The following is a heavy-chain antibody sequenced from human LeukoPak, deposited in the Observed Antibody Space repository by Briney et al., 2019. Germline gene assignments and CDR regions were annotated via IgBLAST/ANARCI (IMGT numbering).Heavy chain of an antibody. CDR3: ARDRGYCSSTSCRRVWFDP. J-gene: IGHJ5*02. V-gene: IGHV1-3*01. D-gene: IGHD2-2*01. CDR2: INASNGNT. Sequence: GASVKVSCKASGYTFTSYAMHWVRQAPGQRLEWMGWINASNGNTKYSQKFLGRVTITRDTSASTAYMELSSLRSEDTAVYYCARDRGYCSSTSCRRVWFDPWGQGTLVTVSS. CDR1: GYTFTSYA.